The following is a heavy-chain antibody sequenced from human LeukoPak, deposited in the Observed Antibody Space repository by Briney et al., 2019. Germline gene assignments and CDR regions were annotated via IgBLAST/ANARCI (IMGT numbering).Heavy chain of an antibody. J-gene: IGHJ4*02. D-gene: IGHD3-22*01. CDR2: IWYDGSNK. V-gene: IGHV3-33*06. CDR3: AKDASTMIVVQY. CDR1: GFTFSSYG. Sequence: PGRSLRLSCAASGFTFSSYGMHWVRQAPGKGLEWVAVIWYDGSNKYYADSVKGRFTISRDNSKNTLYLQMNSLRAEDTAVYYCAKDASTMIVVQYWGQGTLVTVSS.